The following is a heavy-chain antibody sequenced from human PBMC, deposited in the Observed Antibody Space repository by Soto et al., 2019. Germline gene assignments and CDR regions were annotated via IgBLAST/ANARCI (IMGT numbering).Heavy chain of an antibody. CDR2: INHSGST. CDR3: GRGLGCHRV. Sequence: PSETLSLTCAVYGGSFSGYYWSWIRQPPGKGLEWIGEINHSGSTNYNPSLKSRVTISLDTSKNQFSLKLSSVTAADTAVYYCGRGLGCHRVWGQGTLVTVSS. J-gene: IGHJ4*02. V-gene: IGHV4-34*01. D-gene: IGHD3-10*01. CDR1: GGSFSGYY.